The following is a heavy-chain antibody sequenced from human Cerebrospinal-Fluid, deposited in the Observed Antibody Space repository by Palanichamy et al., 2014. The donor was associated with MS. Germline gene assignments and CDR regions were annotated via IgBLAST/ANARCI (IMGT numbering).Heavy chain of an antibody. D-gene: IGHD4-11*01. J-gene: IGHJ4*02. CDR3: ARSEFSNTVDY. V-gene: IGHV4-39*01. CDR1: GGSISSGSYY. Sequence: QLQLQESGPGLVKPSETLSLTCTVSGGSISSGSYYWVWIRQPPREGAWSGLGVVYSSGSTYYNPSLKSRVTISVDTSKNQFSLNLNSVTAADTAVYYCARSEFSNTVDYWGQGTLVTVSS. CDR2: VYSSGST.